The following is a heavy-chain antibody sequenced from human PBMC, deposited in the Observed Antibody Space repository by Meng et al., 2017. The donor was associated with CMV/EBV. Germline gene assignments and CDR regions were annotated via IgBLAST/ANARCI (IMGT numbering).Heavy chain of an antibody. CDR3: ARDSSGYGLGY. Sequence: SETLSLTCSVFGGSIKAYYWTWIRQPPGKGLEWIGYISYSGPTNYNPSLKSRVSMSLDTSKNQFSLRLTSVAAADTALYFCARDSSGYGLGYWGQGTLVTVSS. D-gene: IGHD3-22*01. CDR1: GGSIKAYY. V-gene: IGHV4-59*01. J-gene: IGHJ4*02. CDR2: ISYSGPT.